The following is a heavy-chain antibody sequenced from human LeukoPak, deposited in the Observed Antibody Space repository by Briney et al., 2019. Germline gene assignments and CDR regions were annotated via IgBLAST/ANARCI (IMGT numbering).Heavy chain of an antibody. CDR3: ARDLDGYNPSFFY. Sequence: PSETLSLTCAGSGGSISSSNWWSWVRQPPGKGLEWIGEIFYSGSTNYNPSLKSRVTISVDRSKNQFSLKLNSVTAADTAVYYCARDLDGYNPSFFYWGQGTLVTVSS. CDR2: IFYSGST. CDR1: GGSISSSNW. D-gene: IGHD5-24*01. V-gene: IGHV4-4*02. J-gene: IGHJ4*02.